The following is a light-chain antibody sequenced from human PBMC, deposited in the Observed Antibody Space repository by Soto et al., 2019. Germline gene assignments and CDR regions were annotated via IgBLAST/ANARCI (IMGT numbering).Light chain of an antibody. Sequence: EIVLTQSPGTLSLSPGERATLSCRASQSVSSSYLAWYQQKPGLAPRLLIYDASSRATGIPDRFSGSGSGTDFTLTISRLEPEDFAVYYCQQYGSSPPITFGQGTRLE. V-gene: IGKV3D-20*01. CDR1: QSVSSSY. CDR3: QQYGSSPPIT. CDR2: DAS. J-gene: IGKJ5*01.